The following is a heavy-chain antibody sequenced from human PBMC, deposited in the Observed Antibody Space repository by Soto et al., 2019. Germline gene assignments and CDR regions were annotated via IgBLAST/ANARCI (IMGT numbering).Heavy chain of an antibody. J-gene: IGHJ5*02. CDR2: ISAYNGNT. D-gene: IGHD2-15*01. V-gene: IGHV1-18*04. Sequence: ASVKVSWKTSGYAFTGYYMHWVRQAPGQGLEWMGWISAYNGNTNYAQKLQGRVTMTTDTSTSTAYMELRSLRSDDTAVYYCARDLLRFDPWGQGTLVTVSS. CDR3: ARDLLRFDP. CDR1: GYAFTGYY.